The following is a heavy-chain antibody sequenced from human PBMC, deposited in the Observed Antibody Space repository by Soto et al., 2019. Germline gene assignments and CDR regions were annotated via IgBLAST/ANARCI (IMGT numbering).Heavy chain of an antibody. CDR2: IWYDGSNK. Sequence: QVQLVESGGGVVQPGRSLRLSCAASGFTFSDYGMHWVRQAPGKGLEWVAVIWYDGSNKYYADSVKGRITVSRDNSENTLYLEMNSLRPEDTAVYYCARDAYISGYENIDYWGQGTRVTVSS. CDR3: ARDAYISGYENIDY. CDR1: GFTFSDYG. D-gene: IGHD3-22*01. J-gene: IGHJ4*02. V-gene: IGHV3-33*01.